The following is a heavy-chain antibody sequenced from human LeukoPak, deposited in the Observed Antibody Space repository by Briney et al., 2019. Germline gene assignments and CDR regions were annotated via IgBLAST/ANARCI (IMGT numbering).Heavy chain of an antibody. Sequence: SVKVSCRASGGTFSSYAISWVRQAPGQGLEWMGGIIPIFGTANYAQKFQGRVTITADESTSTAYMELSSLRSEDTAVYYCARVGIAAAGTFWFDPWGQGTLVTVSS. J-gene: IGHJ5*02. V-gene: IGHV1-69*13. CDR3: ARVGIAAAGTFWFDP. D-gene: IGHD6-13*01. CDR2: IIPIFGTA. CDR1: GGTFSSYA.